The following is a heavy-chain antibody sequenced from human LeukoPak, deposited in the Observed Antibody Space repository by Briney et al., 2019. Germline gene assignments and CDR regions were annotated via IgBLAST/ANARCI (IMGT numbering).Heavy chain of an antibody. CDR1: GGSISSSSYY. J-gene: IGHJ4*02. D-gene: IGHD3-16*02. V-gene: IGHV4-39*01. Sequence: SETLSLTCTVSGGSISSSSYYWGWIRQPPGKGLEWIGSIYYSGSTYYNPSLRSRVTISVDTSKNQFSLKLRSVTAADTAVYYCARQNDYVWGSYRYDYWGQGTLVTVSS. CDR2: IYYSGST. CDR3: ARQNDYVWGSYRYDY.